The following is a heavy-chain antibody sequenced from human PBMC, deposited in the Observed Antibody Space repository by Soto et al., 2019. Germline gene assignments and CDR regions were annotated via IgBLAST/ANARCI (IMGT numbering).Heavy chain of an antibody. V-gene: IGHV1-18*01. CDR1: GYTFTSYG. J-gene: IGHJ6*02. D-gene: IGHD2-15*01. CDR3: ARDREVVPSYYYGMDV. CDR2: ISAYNGNT. Sequence: QVQLVQSGAEVKKPGASVKVSCKASGYTFTSYGISRVRQAPGQGLEWMGWISAYNGNTNYAQKLQGRVTMTTDTSTSTAYMELRSLRSDDTAVYYCARDREVVPSYYYGMDVWGQGTTVTVSS.